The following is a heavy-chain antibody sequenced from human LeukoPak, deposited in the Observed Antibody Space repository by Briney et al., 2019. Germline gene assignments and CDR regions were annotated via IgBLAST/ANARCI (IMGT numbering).Heavy chain of an antibody. CDR3: ASWGRVTNQYCSSTSCSNWFDP. CDR1: GYTFTSYG. J-gene: IGHJ5*02. V-gene: IGHV1-18*01. D-gene: IGHD2-2*01. CDR2: ISAYNGNT. Sequence: ASVKVSCKASGYTFTSYGISWVRQAPGQGLEWMGWISAYNGNTNYAQKLQGRVTMTTDTSTGTAYMELRSLRAEDTAVYYCASWGRVTNQYCSSTSCSNWFDPWGQGTLVTVSS.